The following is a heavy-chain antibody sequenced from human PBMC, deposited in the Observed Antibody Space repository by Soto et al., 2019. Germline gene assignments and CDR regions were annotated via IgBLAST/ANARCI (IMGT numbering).Heavy chain of an antibody. CDR2: IYYSRNGWST. J-gene: IGHJ6*02. CDR3: GRPRTVADYYGIGV. Sequence: QLQLQESGPGLVKPSETLSLTCTVSGGSISSSTYYWGWIRQPPGRGLEWIGSIYYSRNGWSTYYNPSLKSRVTISVDPSKDQFSLKPSAVTAAATAVYYCGRPRTVADYYGIGVWGQGTTVTVSS. D-gene: IGHD4-4*01. CDR1: GGSISSSTYY. V-gene: IGHV4-39*01.